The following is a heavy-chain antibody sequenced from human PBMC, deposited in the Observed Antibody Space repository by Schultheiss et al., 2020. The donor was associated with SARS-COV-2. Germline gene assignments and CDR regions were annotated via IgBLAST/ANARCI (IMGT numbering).Heavy chain of an antibody. Sequence: SETLSLTCAVYGGSFSGYYWSWIRQPPGKGLEWIGEINHSGSTYYSPSLKSRVTISVDTSKNQFSLKLSSVTAADTAVYYCARDGTQLWSYYYYYYMDVWGKGTTVTVSS. CDR3: ARDGTQLWSYYYYYYMDV. V-gene: IGHV4-34*01. CDR1: GGSFSGYY. J-gene: IGHJ6*03. D-gene: IGHD5-18*01. CDR2: INHSGST.